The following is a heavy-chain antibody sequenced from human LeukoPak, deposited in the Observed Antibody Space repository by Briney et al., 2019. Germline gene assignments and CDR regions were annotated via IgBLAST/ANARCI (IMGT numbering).Heavy chain of an antibody. V-gene: IGHV4-34*01. D-gene: IGHD3-10*01. Sequence: SETLSLTCAVYGGSFSGYYWSWIRQPPGKGLEWIGEINHSGSTNYNPSLKSRVTISVDTSKNQFSLKLSPVTAADTAVYYCVRAYYYGSGSYYFYYYYGMDVWGQGTTVTVSS. CDR3: VRAYYYGSGSYYFYYYYGMDV. J-gene: IGHJ6*02. CDR2: INHSGST. CDR1: GGSFSGYY.